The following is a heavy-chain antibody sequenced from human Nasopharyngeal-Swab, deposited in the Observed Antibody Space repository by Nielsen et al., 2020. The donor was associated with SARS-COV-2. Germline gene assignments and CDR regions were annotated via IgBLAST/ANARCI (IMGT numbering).Heavy chain of an antibody. V-gene: IGHV6-1*01. Sequence: WIRQSPSRGPEWLGRTYYRSKWYTDYAISVKSRITLNRDTSKNQFSLQLDSVTPEDTAVYYCARGDYFYGMDVWGQGTAVTVSS. J-gene: IGHJ6*02. CDR3: ARGDYFYGMDV. CDR2: TYYRSKWYT.